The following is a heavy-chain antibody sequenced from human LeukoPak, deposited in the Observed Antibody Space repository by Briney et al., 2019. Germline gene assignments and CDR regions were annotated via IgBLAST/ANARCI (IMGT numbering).Heavy chain of an antibody. CDR3: AKTMGAIDHDY. D-gene: IGHD1-26*01. V-gene: IGHV3-23*01. Sequence: GGSLRLSCAASGFTFSSYAMSWVRQAPGKGLEWVSAISGSGGSTYYADSVKGRFTISRDNSKNTLYLQMNSLRAEDTAIFYCAKTMGAIDHDYWGQGTLVTVSS. CDR2: ISGSGGST. CDR1: GFTFSSYA. J-gene: IGHJ4*02.